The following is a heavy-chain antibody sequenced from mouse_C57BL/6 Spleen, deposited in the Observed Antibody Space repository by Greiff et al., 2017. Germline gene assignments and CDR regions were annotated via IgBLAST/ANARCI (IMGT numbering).Heavy chain of an antibody. J-gene: IGHJ3*01. CDR1: GYAFTNYL. Sequence: VQLQQSGAELVRPGTSVKVSCKASGYAFTNYLIEWVKQRPGQGLEWIGVTNPGSGGTNYNEKFKGKATLTADKSSSTAYMQLSSLTSEDSAVYFCARNGNIAYWGQGTLVTVSA. D-gene: IGHD2-1*01. V-gene: IGHV1-54*01. CDR3: ARNGNIAY. CDR2: TNPGSGGT.